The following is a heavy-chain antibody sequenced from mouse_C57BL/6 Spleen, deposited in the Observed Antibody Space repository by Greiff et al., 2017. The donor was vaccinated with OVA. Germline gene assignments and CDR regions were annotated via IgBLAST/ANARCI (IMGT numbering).Heavy chain of an antibody. J-gene: IGHJ2*01. CDR1: GFNIQDSY. CDR3: ARGGGYLYFDY. D-gene: IGHD2-2*01. V-gene: IGHV14-2*01. Sequence: VQLQQSGAELVKPGASVKLSCTASGFNIQDSYLPLLTQLTDPGLVWIGRIDPEDGETKYAPKFQGKATITADTSSNTAYLQLSSLTSEDTAVYYCARGGGYLYFDYWGQGTTLTVSS. CDR2: IDPEDGET.